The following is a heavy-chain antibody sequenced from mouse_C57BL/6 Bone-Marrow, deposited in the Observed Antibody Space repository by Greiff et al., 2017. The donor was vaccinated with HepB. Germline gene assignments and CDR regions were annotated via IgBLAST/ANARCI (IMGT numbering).Heavy chain of an antibody. Sequence: QVQLQQPGTELVKPGASVKLSCKASGYTFTSYWQHWVKQRPGQGLEWIGNINPSNGGTNYNEKFKSKATLTVDKSSSTAYMQLSSLTSEDSAVYYCARRIGPIYYYGSSSFAYWGQGTLVTVSA. CDR3: ARRIGPIYYYGSSSFAY. V-gene: IGHV1-53*01. CDR2: INPSNGGT. CDR1: GYTFTSYW. J-gene: IGHJ3*01. D-gene: IGHD1-1*01.